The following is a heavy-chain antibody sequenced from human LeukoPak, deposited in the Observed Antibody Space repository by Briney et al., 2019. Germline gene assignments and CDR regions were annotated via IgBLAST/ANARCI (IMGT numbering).Heavy chain of an antibody. Sequence: ASVKVSCKASGYTFTGYYMHWVRQAPGQGLEWMGWINPNSGGTNYAQKFQGRVTMTRDTSISTAYMELSRLRSDDMAVYYCARDQYIVVVPAAQPVDYWGQGTLVTVSS. CDR1: GYTFTGYY. CDR2: INPNSGGT. V-gene: IGHV1-2*02. CDR3: ARDQYIVVVPAAQPVDY. D-gene: IGHD2-2*01. J-gene: IGHJ4*02.